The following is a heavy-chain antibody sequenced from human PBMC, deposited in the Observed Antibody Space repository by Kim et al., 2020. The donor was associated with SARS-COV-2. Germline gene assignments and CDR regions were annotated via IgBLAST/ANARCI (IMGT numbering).Heavy chain of an antibody. D-gene: IGHD3-10*01. CDR3: AMLTVYGSPTTDS. J-gene: IGHJ4*02. CDR2: IYHSGST. V-gene: IGHV4-39*01. Sequence: SETLSLTCTVSGGSISSTFYFWSWIRQPPGKGLEWIGTIYHSGSTDYHPSLKTRVTISLDTSKNDFSLRLTSVTAADTAVYYCAMLTVYGSPTTDSWRQG. CDR1: GGSISSTFYF.